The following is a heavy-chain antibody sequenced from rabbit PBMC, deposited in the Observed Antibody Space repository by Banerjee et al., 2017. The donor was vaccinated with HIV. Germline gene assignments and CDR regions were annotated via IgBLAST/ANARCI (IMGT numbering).Heavy chain of an antibody. CDR3: ARRYGGGGSYKF. CDR1: GFSFSSSYY. CDR2: IDGGSSGST. V-gene: IGHV1S45*01. D-gene: IGHD8-1*01. Sequence: QEQLVESGGGLVQPEGSLTLTCTASGFSFSSSYYMSWVRQAPGKRPEWIACIDGGSSGSTYYASWAKGRFTISKTSSTTVTLQMTSLSAADTATYFCARRYGGGGSYKFWGPGTLVTVS. J-gene: IGHJ3*01.